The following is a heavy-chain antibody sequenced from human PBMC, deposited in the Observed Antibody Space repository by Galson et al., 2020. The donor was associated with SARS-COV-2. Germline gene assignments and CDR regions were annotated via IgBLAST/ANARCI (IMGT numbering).Heavy chain of an antibody. CDR2: INHSGST. CDR1: GGSFSGYY. D-gene: IGHD7-27*01. V-gene: IGHV4-34*01. CDR3: ARGLTGSRENHFDY. J-gene: IGHJ4*02. Sequence: SETLSLTCAVYGGSFSGYYWSWIRQPPGKGLEWIGEINHSGSTNYNPSLKSRVTISVDTSKNQFSLKLSSVTAADTAVYYCARGLTGSRENHFDYWGQGTLVTVSS.